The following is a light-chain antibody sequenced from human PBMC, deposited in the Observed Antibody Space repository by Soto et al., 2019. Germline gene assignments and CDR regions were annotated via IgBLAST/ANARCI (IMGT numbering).Light chain of an antibody. CDR3: LQYDSYLWT. V-gene: IGKV1-17*01. CDR1: QDIRNG. Sequence: DIQMTQSPSSLSASVGDRVTITCRASQDIRNGLNWYQQKPGKAPKRLIYAASSLQSGVPSRFSGSGSGTEFTLTISSLQPEDYATYFCLQYDSYLWTFGQGTKVDIK. CDR2: AAS. J-gene: IGKJ1*01.